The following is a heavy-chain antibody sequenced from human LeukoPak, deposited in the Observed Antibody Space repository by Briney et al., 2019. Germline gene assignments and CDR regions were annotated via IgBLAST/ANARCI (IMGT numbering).Heavy chain of an antibody. Sequence: SETLSLTCTVSGDSISSSRHSWGWIRQPPGKGLEWKVSISYSGSTYYNPPLKTRVTISVDTSENQFSLKLSSVTAAESTVYYCVRIYCTSTSCYGDSYYGMDVWGQGTTVTVSS. D-gene: IGHD2-2*01. CDR3: VRIYCTSTSCYGDSYYGMDV. CDR2: ISYSGST. CDR1: GDSISSSRHS. V-gene: IGHV4-39*01. J-gene: IGHJ6*02.